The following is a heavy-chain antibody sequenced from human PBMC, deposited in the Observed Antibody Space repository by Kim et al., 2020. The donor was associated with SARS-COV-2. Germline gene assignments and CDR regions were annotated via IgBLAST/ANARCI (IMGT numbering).Heavy chain of an antibody. CDR3: SRGAPQTENYWDAFGI. D-gene: IGHD1-7*01. CDR1: GFSFSDSA. CDR2: IRSKANNYET. Sequence: GGSLRLSCVASGFSFSDSAMHWVRQAPGKGLEWVACIRSKANNYETAYAVSVRGRFRISRDDSKNTAFLQMNSLKTEDTAMYYCSRGAPQTENYWDAFGIWGQEAKVTVSS. J-gene: IGHJ3*02. V-gene: IGHV3-73*01.